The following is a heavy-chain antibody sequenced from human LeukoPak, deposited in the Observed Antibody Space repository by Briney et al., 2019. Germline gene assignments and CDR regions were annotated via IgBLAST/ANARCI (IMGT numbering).Heavy chain of an antibody. CDR1: GYTFTGYY. Sequence: ASVKVSFKASGYTFTGYYIHWVRQAPGQGLEWMGWTNPDSGGASYAQKFQGRVTMTRDTSISTVYMELNRLTSDDTAMYYCARGRDWGELLAWFDPWGQGTLVTVSS. D-gene: IGHD3-10*01. J-gene: IGHJ5*02. CDR2: TNPDSGGA. V-gene: IGHV1-2*02. CDR3: ARGRDWGELLAWFDP.